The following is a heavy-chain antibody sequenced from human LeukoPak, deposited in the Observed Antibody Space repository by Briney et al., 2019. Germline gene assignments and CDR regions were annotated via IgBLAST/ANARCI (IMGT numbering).Heavy chain of an antibody. Sequence: GGSLRLSCAASGFTFSSYAMSWIRQAPGKGLEWVSYISSSGSTIYYADSVKGRFTISRDNAKNSLYLQMNSLRAEDTAVYYCASEVIRRRTDYWGQGTLVTVSS. J-gene: IGHJ4*02. CDR2: ISSSGSTI. V-gene: IGHV3-11*04. CDR3: ASEVIRRRTDY. D-gene: IGHD3-16*02. CDR1: GFTFSSYA.